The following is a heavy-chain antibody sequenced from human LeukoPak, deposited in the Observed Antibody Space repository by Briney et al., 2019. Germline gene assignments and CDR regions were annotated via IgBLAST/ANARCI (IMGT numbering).Heavy chain of an antibody. D-gene: IGHD4-17*01. CDR2: IRSGGDGT. CDR1: GFTFTNYA. J-gene: IGHJ3*02. Sequence: PGGSLRLSCAASGFTFTNYAMIWVRQAPGRGLEWVSAIRSGGDGTLYADSVKGRFTISRDNPKNTLSLQMNNMRAEDTAVYYCARDPTGDYVGAFEMWGPGTKVTVS. CDR3: ARDPTGDYVGAFEM. V-gene: IGHV3-23*01.